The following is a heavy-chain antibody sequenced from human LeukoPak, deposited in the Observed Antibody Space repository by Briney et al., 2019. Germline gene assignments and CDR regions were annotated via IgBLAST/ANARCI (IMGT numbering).Heavy chain of an antibody. CDR1: GFTFSSYW. D-gene: IGHD1-26*01. Sequence: GGSLRLSCAASGFTFSSYWMNWVRQAPGEGLEWVSSISSSSAYIHYADSVKGRFTISRDNAKNSLYLQMNSLRAEDTAVYYCARDEVGATTDPFDIWGLGTMVTVSS. V-gene: IGHV3-21*01. CDR3: ARDEVGATTDPFDI. J-gene: IGHJ3*02. CDR2: ISSSSAYI.